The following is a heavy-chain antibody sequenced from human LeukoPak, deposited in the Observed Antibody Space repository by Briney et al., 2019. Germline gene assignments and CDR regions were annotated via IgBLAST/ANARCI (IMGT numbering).Heavy chain of an antibody. J-gene: IGHJ4*02. CDR3: ARDLSPITIFGVSLGY. D-gene: IGHD3-3*01. Sequence: PGRSLRLSCAASGFTFSSYAMHWVRQAPGKGLEWVAVISYDGSNKYYADSVKGRFTISRDNSKNTLYLQMNSLRAEDTAVYYCARDLSPITIFGVSLGYWGQGTLVTVSS. CDR2: ISYDGSNK. CDR1: GFTFSSYA. V-gene: IGHV3-30-3*01.